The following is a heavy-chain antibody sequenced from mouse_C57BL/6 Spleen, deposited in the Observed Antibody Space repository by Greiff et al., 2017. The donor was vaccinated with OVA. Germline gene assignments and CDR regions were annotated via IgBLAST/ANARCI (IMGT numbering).Heavy chain of an antibody. CDR1: GFTFSSYG. V-gene: IGHV5-6*01. CDR3: ARHEGTGHGFAY. Sequence: EVQVVESGGDLVKPGGSLKLSCAASGFTFSSYGMSWVRQTPDKRLEWVATISSGGSYTYYPDSVKGRFTISRDNAKNTLYLQMSSLKSEDTAMYYCARHEGTGHGFAYWGQGTLVTVSA. CDR2: ISSGGSYT. D-gene: IGHD4-1*01. J-gene: IGHJ3*01.